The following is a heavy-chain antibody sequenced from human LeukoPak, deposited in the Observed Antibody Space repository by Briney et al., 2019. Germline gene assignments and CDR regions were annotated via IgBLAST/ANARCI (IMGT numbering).Heavy chain of an antibody. CDR1: GFTFSSYW. J-gene: IGHJ6*03. CDR2: IKQDGSEK. CDR3: AKSTVLDYYYYYMDV. V-gene: IGHV3-7*03. Sequence: GGSLRLSCAASGFTFSSYWMSWVRQAPGKGLEWVANIKQDGSEKYYVDSVKGRFTISRDNSKNSLYLQMNSLRTEDTALYYCAKSTVLDYYYYYMDVWGKGTTVTISS. D-gene: IGHD3-3*01.